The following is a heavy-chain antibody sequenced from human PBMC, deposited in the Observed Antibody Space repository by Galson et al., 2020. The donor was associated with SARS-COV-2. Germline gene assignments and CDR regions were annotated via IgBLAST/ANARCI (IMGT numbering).Heavy chain of an antibody. V-gene: IGHV4-59*01. Sequence: SATLSLTCPVSGGPISSYSWGWLRQSPGRGLGWIGSVSYSGSTKYTSSLKSRLAMSLDTSKNQFSLSVSSVTAADTAGYYCVRDWSNISCYPLYDYGLDVWGKGTTVTVSS. CDR2: VSYSGST. CDR1: GGPISSYS. D-gene: IGHD2-2*01. J-gene: IGHJ6*04. CDR3: VRDWSNISCYPLYDYGLDV.